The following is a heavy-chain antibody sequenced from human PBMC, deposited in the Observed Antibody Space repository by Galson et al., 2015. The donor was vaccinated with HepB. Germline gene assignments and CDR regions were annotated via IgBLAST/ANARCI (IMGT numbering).Heavy chain of an antibody. CDR2: TYYRSKWYN. Sequence: CAISGDSVSGNSAAWNWIRQSPSRGLEWLGRTYYRSKWYNDYAVSVKSRITINPDTSKNQFSLQLNSVTPEDTAVYYCARGGLSSGWAPPGYYGMDVWGQGTTVTVSS. D-gene: IGHD6-19*01. V-gene: IGHV6-1*01. CDR1: GDSVSGNSAA. J-gene: IGHJ6*02. CDR3: ARGGLSSGWAPPGYYGMDV.